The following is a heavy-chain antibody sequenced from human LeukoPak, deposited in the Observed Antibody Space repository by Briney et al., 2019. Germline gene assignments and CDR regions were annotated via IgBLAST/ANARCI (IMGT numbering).Heavy chain of an antibody. Sequence: HWASVKVSCKASGGTFSSYAISWVRPAPGQGLEWMGRIIPIFGTANYAQKFQGRVTITTDESTSTAYMELSSLRSEDTAVYYCARGGDYGDYPDYWGQGTLVTVSS. CDR2: IIPIFGTA. CDR3: ARGGDYGDYPDY. J-gene: IGHJ4*02. V-gene: IGHV1-69*05. D-gene: IGHD4-17*01. CDR1: GGTFSSYA.